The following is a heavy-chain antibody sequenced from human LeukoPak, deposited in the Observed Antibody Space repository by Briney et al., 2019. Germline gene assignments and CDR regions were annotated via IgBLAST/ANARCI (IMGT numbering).Heavy chain of an antibody. CDR2: ISGSGGST. V-gene: IGHV3-23*01. D-gene: IGHD2-2*03. J-gene: IGHJ5*02. CDR3: AKDSHWILFDP. Sequence: GGTLRLSCAASGFTFSSYGMSWVRQAPGKGLEWVSAISGSGGSTYYADSVKGRFTISRDNSKNTLYLQMNSLRDEDTAVYYCAKDSHWILFDPWGQGTLVTVSS. CDR1: GFTFSSYG.